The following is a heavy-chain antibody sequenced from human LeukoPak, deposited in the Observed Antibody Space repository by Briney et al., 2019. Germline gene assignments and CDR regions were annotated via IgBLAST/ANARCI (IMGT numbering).Heavy chain of an antibody. CDR1: GFTFSSYE. J-gene: IGHJ4*02. CDR2: ISSSGSTI. V-gene: IGHV3-48*03. Sequence: SGGSLRLSCAASGFTFSSYEMNWVRQAPGKGLEWVSYISSSGSTIYYADSVKGRFIISRDNAKNSLYLQMNSLRAEDTAVYYCAESRNGMVDYWGQGTLVTVSS. CDR3: AESRNGMVDY. D-gene: IGHD4-11*01.